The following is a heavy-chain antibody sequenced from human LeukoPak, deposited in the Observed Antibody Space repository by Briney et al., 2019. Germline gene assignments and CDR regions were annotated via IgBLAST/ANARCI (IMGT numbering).Heavy chain of an antibody. CDR1: GGSISSSSYY. V-gene: IGHV4-39*01. J-gene: IGHJ4*02. D-gene: IGHD3-10*01. Sequence: PSETLSLTCTVSGGSISSSSYYWGWIRQPPGKGLEWIGSIYYSGSTYYNPSLKSRVTISVDTSKNQFSLKLSSVTAADTAVYYCARRLAYGSGSPYFDYWGQGTLVTVSS. CDR2: IYYSGST. CDR3: ARRLAYGSGSPYFDY.